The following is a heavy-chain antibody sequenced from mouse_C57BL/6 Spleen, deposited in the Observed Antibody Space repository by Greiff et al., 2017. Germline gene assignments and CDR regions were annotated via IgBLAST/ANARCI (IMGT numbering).Heavy chain of an antibody. V-gene: IGHV1-78*01. J-gene: IGHJ4*01. CDR3: ARGVYYLYYAMDY. Sequence: VQLQQSDAELVKPGASVKISCKVSGYTFTDHTIHWMKQRPEQGLEWIGYIYPRDGSTKYNEKFKGKATLTADKSSSTAYMQLNSLTSEDSAVYVCARGVYYLYYAMDYWGQGTSVTVSS. CDR1: GYTFTDHT. CDR2: IYPRDGST. D-gene: IGHD1-1*01.